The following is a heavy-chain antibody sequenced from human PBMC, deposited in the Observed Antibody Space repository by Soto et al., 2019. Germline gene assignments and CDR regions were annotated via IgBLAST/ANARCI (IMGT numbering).Heavy chain of an antibody. D-gene: IGHD2-2*01. V-gene: IGHV3-23*01. CDR3: AKDFRGYCSSTSCFNPGR. J-gene: IGHJ4*02. Sequence: PGGSLRLSCAASGFTFSSYAMSWVRQAPGKGLEWVSAISGSGGSTYYADSVKGRFTISRDNSKNTLYLQMNSLRAEDTAVYYCAKDFRGYCSSTSCFNPGRWGQGTLVTVSS. CDR2: ISGSGGST. CDR1: GFTFSSYA.